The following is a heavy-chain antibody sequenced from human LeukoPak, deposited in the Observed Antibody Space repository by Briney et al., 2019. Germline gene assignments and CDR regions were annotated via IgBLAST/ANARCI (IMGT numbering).Heavy chain of an antibody. J-gene: IGHJ4*02. CDR3: AKLATSDTGETY. V-gene: IGHV1-46*01. CDR2: VNPSGDST. CDR1: GYTFTINH. Sequence: ASVKISCKASGYTFTINHIHWVRQAPGQGLEWMGVVNPSGDSTTYAQNFQGRVTMTRDTSTSTVYMELRSLRSEDTAIYYCAKLATSDTGETYWGQGTLVTVSS. D-gene: IGHD3-16*01.